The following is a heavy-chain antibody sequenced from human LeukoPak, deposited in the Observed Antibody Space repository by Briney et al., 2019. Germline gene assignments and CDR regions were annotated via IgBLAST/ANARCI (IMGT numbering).Heavy chain of an antibody. V-gene: IGHV3-9*01. Sequence: PGRSLRLSCAASGFTFDDYAMHWVRQAPGKGLEWVSGISWNSGSIGYADSVKGRFTISRDNAKNTLYLQMNSLRAEDTAVYYCAKDLYSYGYFDYWGQGTLVTVSS. CDR3: AKDLYSYGYFDY. CDR2: ISWNSGSI. D-gene: IGHD5-18*01. CDR1: GFTFDDYA. J-gene: IGHJ4*02.